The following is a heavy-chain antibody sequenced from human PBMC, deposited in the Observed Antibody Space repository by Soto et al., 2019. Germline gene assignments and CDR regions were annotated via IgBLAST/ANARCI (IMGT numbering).Heavy chain of an antibody. CDR2: VSYVGDNK. Sequence: GGSLRLSCVGSGFTFRSYSFHWVRQAPGRGLEWVALVSYVGDNKYYAESVKGRFTISRDNLKNTVYLQMDSLTADDTALYYCARDGGKSGYYDGSDIWGQGTVVTVSS. D-gene: IGHD3-22*01. CDR1: GFTFRSYS. CDR3: ARDGGKSGYYDGSDI. V-gene: IGHV3-30*01. J-gene: IGHJ3*02.